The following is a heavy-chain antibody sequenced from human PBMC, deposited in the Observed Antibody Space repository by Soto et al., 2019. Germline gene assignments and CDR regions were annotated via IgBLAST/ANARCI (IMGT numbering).Heavy chain of an antibody. CDR1: GFTFSSYA. J-gene: IGHJ4*02. CDR3: ARGVHGYNHYFDY. CDR2: IYYSGST. D-gene: IGHD5-12*01. Sequence: QVQLVESGGGVVQPGRSLRLSCAASGFTFSSYAMHWVRQAPGKGLEWIGYIYYSGSTNYNPSLKSRVTISVDTSKNQFSLKLSSVTAADTAVYYCARGVHGYNHYFDYWGQGTLVTVSS. V-gene: IGHV4-59*01.